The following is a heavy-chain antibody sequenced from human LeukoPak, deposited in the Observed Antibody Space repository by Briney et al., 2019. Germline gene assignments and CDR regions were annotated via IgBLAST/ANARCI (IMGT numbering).Heavy chain of an antibody. CDR3: ARCGDGLPCDFDY. CDR2: SSSIIRTI. V-gene: IGHV3-11*04. D-gene: IGHD3-10*01. CDR1: VFTFSDDY. J-gene: IGHJ4*02. Sequence: GGTLRLSCVASVFTFSDDYMSWIRQAPGKGLEWGASSSSIIRTIYYADSVKGRFTISRDTAKNSLYLKMHSLRPADPAVYYCARCGDGLPCDFDYWGQGTLVTVSS.